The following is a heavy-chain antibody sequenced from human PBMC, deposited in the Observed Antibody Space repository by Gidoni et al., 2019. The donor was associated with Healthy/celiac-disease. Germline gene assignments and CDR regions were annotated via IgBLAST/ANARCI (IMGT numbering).Heavy chain of an antibody. CDR3: AKTYYYDSSGELDY. D-gene: IGHD3-22*01. CDR2: ISYDGSNK. V-gene: IGHV3-30*18. CDR1: GFTFSSYG. J-gene: IGHJ4*02. Sequence: QVQLVESGGGVVQPGRSLRLSCAASGFTFSSYGMHWVRQAPGKGLEWVAVISYDGSNKYYADSVKGRFTISRDNSKNTLYLQMNSLRAEDTAVYYCAKTYYYDSSGELDYWGQGTLVTVSS.